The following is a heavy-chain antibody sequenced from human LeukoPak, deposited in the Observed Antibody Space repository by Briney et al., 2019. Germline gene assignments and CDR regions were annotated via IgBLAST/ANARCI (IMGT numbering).Heavy chain of an antibody. J-gene: IGHJ4*02. D-gene: IGHD1-26*01. CDR1: GFTFSSYA. CDR2: IRGSDAST. CDR3: AKDLGLSVGTTPFDY. V-gene: IGHV3-23*01. Sequence: GGSLRLSCAASGFTFSSYAMSWVRQAPGKGLEWISTIRGSDASTYYADSVKGRFTISRDNSMNTLYLQINSLRAEDTAIYYCAKDLGLSVGTTPFDYWGQGTLVTVSS.